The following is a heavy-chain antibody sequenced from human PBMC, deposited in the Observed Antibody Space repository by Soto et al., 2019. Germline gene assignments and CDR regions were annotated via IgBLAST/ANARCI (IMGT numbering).Heavy chain of an antibody. V-gene: IGHV3-74*01. Sequence: GGSLRLSCVPSGFDFSYYWIHWIRQAPGKGLVWVSRIDPDGTTTNYADSVKGRFTVSRDNAKDTAYLQMDSLTADDTALYYCPRGLRPSSAGTGAYWGPGTLVTVSS. CDR3: PRGLRPSSAGTGAY. CDR2: IDPDGTTT. CDR1: GFDFSYYW. D-gene: IGHD1-1*01. J-gene: IGHJ1*01.